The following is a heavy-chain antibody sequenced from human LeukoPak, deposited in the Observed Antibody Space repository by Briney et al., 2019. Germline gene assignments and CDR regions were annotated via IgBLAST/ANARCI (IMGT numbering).Heavy chain of an antibody. D-gene: IGHD3-16*02. CDR1: GLSLSTSGVG. CDR2: IYWDDDK. V-gene: IGHV2-5*02. CDR3: AHAGTFDYIWGSYRYSHFDY. Sequence: SGPTLVKPTQTLTLTCTFSGLSLSTSGVGVGWIRQPPGKALEWLALIYWDDDKRYSPSLKSRLTITKDTSKNQVVLTMSNLDPVETATYYWAHAGTFDYIWGSYRYSHFDYWGQGTLVTVSS. J-gene: IGHJ4*02.